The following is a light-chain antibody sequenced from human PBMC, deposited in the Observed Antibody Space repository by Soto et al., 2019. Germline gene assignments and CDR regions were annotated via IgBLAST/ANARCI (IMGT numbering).Light chain of an antibody. CDR1: SSDVGGYNY. J-gene: IGLJ1*01. V-gene: IGLV2-14*01. CDR2: DVS. CDR3: SSYTSSSTTV. Sequence: QSVLTQPASVSGSPGQSITISCTGTSSDVGGYNYVSWYQQHPGKAPKLMIYDVSNRPSGVSNRFSGSKSGNTASLTISGLQAEDEAGYYCSSYTSSSTTVFGTGTKATVL.